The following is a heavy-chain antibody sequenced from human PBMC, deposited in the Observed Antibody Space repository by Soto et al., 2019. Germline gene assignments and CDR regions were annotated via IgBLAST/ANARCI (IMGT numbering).Heavy chain of an antibody. CDR1: GYTFTIYG. V-gene: IGHV1-18*04. J-gene: IGHJ4*01. CDR2: SSAYNGDT. CDR3: ARVGQFAGGXDX. D-gene: IGHD2-21*01. Sequence: QVQLVQSGAEVKKPGASVKVSCKASGYTFTIYGISWVRQAPGQGLEWMGWSSAYNGDTNYAQKYQGRVTMTTDTSNSTXYMXXXXXXXXXPDVYYCARVGQFAGGXDXWG.